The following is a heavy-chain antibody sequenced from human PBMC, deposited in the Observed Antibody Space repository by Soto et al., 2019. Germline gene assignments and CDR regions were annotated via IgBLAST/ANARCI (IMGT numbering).Heavy chain of an antibody. J-gene: IGHJ4*02. CDR2: IYYSGST. V-gene: IGHV4-59*01. Sequence: SETLSLTCTVSGGSISSYYWSWIRQPPGKGLEWIGYIYYSGSTNYNPSLKSRVTISVDTSKNQFSLKLSSVTAADTAVYYCARDSGRWLPLDYWGQGTLVTVSS. CDR1: GGSISSYY. CDR3: ARDSGRWLPLDY. D-gene: IGHD5-12*01.